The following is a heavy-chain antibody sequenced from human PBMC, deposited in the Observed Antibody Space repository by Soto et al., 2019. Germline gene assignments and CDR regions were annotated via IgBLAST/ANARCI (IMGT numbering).Heavy chain of an antibody. V-gene: IGHV3-9*01. D-gene: IGHD2-8*02. CDR1: GFSFDDYA. CDR2: ISWNSGTI. Sequence: EVQVVESGGGLVQPGRSLRLSCAASGFSFDDYAMHWVRQAPGKGLEWVSGISWNSGTIGYADSVKGRFTISRDNAKNSLYLQMNSLRSEDTALYYCAKSTGGTASGRGVWGQGTTVTVSS. J-gene: IGHJ6*02. CDR3: AKSTGGTASGRGV.